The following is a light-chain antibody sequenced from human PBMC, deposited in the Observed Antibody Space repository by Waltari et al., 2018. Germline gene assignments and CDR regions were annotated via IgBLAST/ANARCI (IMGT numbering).Light chain of an antibody. CDR1: SSNIGSNY. V-gene: IGLV1-47*01. CDR2: RNG. J-gene: IGLJ1*01. Sequence: QSVLTQPPSASGTPGQRVTISCSGSSSNIGSNYVYWYQHLPGTTPKLLISRNGQRPAGFPDRCSGSKAGTSASLDISGLRSEDEGDYYCAAWYGGVSGPHVFGTGTKVTVL. CDR3: AAWYGGVSGPHV.